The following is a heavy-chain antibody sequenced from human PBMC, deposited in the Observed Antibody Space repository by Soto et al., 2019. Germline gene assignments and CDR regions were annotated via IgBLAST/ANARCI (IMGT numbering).Heavy chain of an antibody. CDR2: IVVGSGNT. CDR1: GFTFTSSA. V-gene: IGHV1-58*02. CDR3: AADWAIDHGGAFDI. D-gene: IGHD3-10*01. Sequence: ASVKVSCKASGFTFTSSAMQWVRQARGQRLEWIGWIVVGSGNTNYAQKFQERVTITRDMSTSTAYMELSSLRSEDTAVYYCAADWAIDHGGAFDIWGQGTMVTVSS. J-gene: IGHJ3*02.